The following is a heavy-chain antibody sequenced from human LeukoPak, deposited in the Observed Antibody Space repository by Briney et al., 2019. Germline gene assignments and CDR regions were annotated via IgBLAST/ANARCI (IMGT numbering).Heavy chain of an antibody. CDR3: SSSPMVRGVIKKLFDY. V-gene: IGHV4-34*01. Sequence: ETLSLTCAVYGGSFNDYYWIWIRQPPGKGLEWIGEIKPSGTTNYNPSLESRVTISVDTSKNHFSLKLSSVTAADTAVYYCSSSPMVRGVIKKLFDYWGQGTLVTVSS. J-gene: IGHJ4*02. D-gene: IGHD3-10*01. CDR1: GGSFNDYY. CDR2: IKPSGTT.